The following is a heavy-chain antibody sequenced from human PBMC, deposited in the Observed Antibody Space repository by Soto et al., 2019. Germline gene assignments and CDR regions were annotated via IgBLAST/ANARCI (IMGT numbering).Heavy chain of an antibody. CDR2: XXXDGGST. J-gene: IGHJ6*03. CDR1: GFTFSSXA. D-gene: IGHD1-1*01. Sequence: GGSLRLSCAASGFTFSSXAMXWXRQAPGKGLXWXXXXXXDGGSTYYEDAMKGRFTSSRDNSKNTLYLQMNSLRAEDTAVYYCAKDLWLELSFDHYYYYMDVWGKGTTVTVSS. V-gene: IGHV3-23*01. CDR3: AKDLWLELSFDHYYYYMDV.